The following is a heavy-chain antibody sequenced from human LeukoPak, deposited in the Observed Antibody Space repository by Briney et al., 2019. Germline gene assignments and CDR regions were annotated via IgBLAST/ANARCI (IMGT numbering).Heavy chain of an antibody. D-gene: IGHD6-13*01. Sequence: GGSLRFSCAASGFTFSSYEMSWVRQAPGKGLEWVSYISSSGSTIYYADSLKGRFTISRDNAKNSLYLQVNSLRAEDTAVYYCARVTAAGCDYWGQGTLVTVSS. J-gene: IGHJ4*02. V-gene: IGHV3-48*03. CDR1: GFTFSSYE. CDR3: ARVTAAGCDY. CDR2: ISSSGSTI.